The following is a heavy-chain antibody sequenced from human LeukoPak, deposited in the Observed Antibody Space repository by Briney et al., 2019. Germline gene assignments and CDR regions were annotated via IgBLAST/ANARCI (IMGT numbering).Heavy chain of an antibody. D-gene: IGHD1-26*01. V-gene: IGHV1-2*02. Sequence: ASVKVSCKASGYTFTGYYMHGVRQAPGKGLEWMGWINPDSGVTKYAQKFQGRVTMTRDTSISTAYMELSRLLSDDTAVYYCARVGSGSYDCWGQGTLVTVSS. CDR1: GYTFTGYY. CDR2: INPDSGVT. J-gene: IGHJ4*02. CDR3: ARVGSGSYDC.